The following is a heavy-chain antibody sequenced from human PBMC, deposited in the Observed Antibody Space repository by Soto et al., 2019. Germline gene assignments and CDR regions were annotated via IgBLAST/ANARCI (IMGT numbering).Heavy chain of an antibody. CDR3: AREGLDIVVVPADHYYYCYMDV. Sequence: AASVKVSCXASGYTFTSYYMHWVRQAPGQGLEWMGIINPSGGSTSYAQKFQGRVTMTRDTSTSTVYMELSSLRSEDTAVYYCAREGLDIVVVPADHYYYCYMDVWGKGTTVTVSS. J-gene: IGHJ6*03. D-gene: IGHD2-2*01. CDR2: INPSGGST. V-gene: IGHV1-46*03. CDR1: GYTFTSYY.